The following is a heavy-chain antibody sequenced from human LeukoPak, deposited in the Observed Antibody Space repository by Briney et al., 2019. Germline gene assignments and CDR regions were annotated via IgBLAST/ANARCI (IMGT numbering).Heavy chain of an antibody. V-gene: IGHV3-21*06. Sequence: GGSLRLSCEASGFTFSNYNMNWVRQAPGQRLEWVSSITSSSSYVFYADSVKGRFTISRDNSKNTLYLQMNSLRAEDTAIYYCGRDFVNGAKARFDCWGQGTLVTVSS. CDR3: GRDFVNGAKARFDC. CDR1: GFTFSNYN. D-gene: IGHD4/OR15-4a*01. J-gene: IGHJ4*02. CDR2: ITSSSSYV.